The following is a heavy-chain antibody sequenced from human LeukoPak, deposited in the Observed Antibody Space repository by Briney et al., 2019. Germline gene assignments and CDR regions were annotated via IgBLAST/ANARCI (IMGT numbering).Heavy chain of an antibody. J-gene: IGHJ4*02. V-gene: IGHV3-30*04. CDR1: GFTFSSYA. CDR3: AKDERLGELSQTSIDY. Sequence: GGSLRLSCAASGFTFSSYAMHWVRQAPGKGLEWVAVISYDGSNKYYADSVKGRFTISRDNSKNTLYLQMNSLRAEDTAVYYCAKDERLGELSQTSIDYWGQGTLVTVSS. D-gene: IGHD3-16*02. CDR2: ISYDGSNK.